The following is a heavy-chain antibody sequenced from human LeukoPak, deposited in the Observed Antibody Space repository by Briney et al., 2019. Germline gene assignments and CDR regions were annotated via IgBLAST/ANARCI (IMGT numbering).Heavy chain of an antibody. V-gene: IGHV1-2*02. J-gene: IGHJ4*02. D-gene: IGHD5-18*01. CDR1: GYTFSGYY. CDR3: ASPKYGYYYFDY. CDR2: ISPSTGGT. Sequence: ASVKLSCKASGYTFSGYYIHWVRQAPGQGLEWIGWISPSTGGTNYAQKFKGRVIMTRDTSMATVYMDLRRLRSDDTAVYFCASPKYGYYYFDYWGQGTLVTVAS.